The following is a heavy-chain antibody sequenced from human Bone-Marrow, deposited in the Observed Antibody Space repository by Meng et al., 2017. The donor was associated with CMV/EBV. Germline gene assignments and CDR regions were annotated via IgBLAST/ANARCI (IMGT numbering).Heavy chain of an antibody. D-gene: IGHD2-15*01. Sequence: ESLKISCTVSGGSISSYYWSWIRQPPGKGLEWIGYIYYSGSTNYTPSLKSRVTISVDTSKNQFSLKLSSVTAADTAVYYCARSGFRYREGLGLYYFDYWGQRTLVTVSS. CDR2: IYYSGST. V-gene: IGHV4-59*01. J-gene: IGHJ4*02. CDR1: GGSISSYY. CDR3: ARSGFRYREGLGLYYFDY.